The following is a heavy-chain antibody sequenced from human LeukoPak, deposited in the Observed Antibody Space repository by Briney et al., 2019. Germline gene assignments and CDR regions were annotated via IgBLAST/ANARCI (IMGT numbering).Heavy chain of an antibody. J-gene: IGHJ4*02. Sequence: PGESLKISCKGSGYSFTSYWISWVHQMPGKGLEWMGRIDPSDSYTNYSPSFQGHVTISADKSISTAYLQWSSLKASDTAMYYCAASVEMATISFDYWGQGTLVTVSS. CDR3: AASVEMATISFDY. D-gene: IGHD5-24*01. CDR1: GYSFTSYW. V-gene: IGHV5-10-1*01. CDR2: IDPSDSYT.